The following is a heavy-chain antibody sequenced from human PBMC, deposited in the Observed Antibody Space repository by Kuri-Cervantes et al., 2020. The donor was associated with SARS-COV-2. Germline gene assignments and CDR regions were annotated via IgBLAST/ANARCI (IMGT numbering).Heavy chain of an antibody. D-gene: IGHD3-3*01. J-gene: IGHJ6*02. V-gene: IGHV3-30*01. CDR2: ISYDGSNK. CDR1: GFTFSSYA. Sequence: LSLTCAASGFTFSSYAMHWVRQAPGKGLEWVAVISYDGSNKYYADSVKGRFTISRDNSKNTLYLQMNSLRAEDTAVYYCARDGVPNYDFWSGYPNYYYYYGMDVWGQGTTVTVSS. CDR3: ARDGVPNYDFWSGYPNYYYYYGMDV.